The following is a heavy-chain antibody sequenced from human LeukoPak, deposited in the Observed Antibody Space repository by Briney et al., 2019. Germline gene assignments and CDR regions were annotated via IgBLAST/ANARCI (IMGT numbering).Heavy chain of an antibody. V-gene: IGHV1-2*02. D-gene: IGHD3-9*01. Sequence: ASVKVSCKASGYTFTSYYMHWVRQAPGQGLEWMGWINPNSGGTNYAQKFQGRVTMTRDTSISTAYMELSRLRSDDTAVYYCAREGYDILTGYYPYYFDYWGQGTLVTVSS. CDR2: INPNSGGT. CDR1: GYTFTSYY. J-gene: IGHJ4*02. CDR3: AREGYDILTGYYPYYFDY.